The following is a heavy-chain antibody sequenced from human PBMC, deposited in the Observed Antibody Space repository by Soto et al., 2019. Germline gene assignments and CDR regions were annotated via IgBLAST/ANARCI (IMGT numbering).Heavy chain of an antibody. CDR1: GGSVSSGSYY. J-gene: IGHJ5*02. CDR3: ARDRGFTGYSSSWFTGGWFDP. D-gene: IGHD6-13*01. CDR2: IYYSGST. V-gene: IGHV4-61*01. Sequence: QVQLRESGPGLVKPSETLSLTCTVSGGSVSSGSYYWSWIRQPPGKGLEWIGYIYYSGSTNYNPSLKSRVTISVDTSKNQFSLKLSSVTAADTAVYYCARDRGFTGYSSSWFTGGWFDPWGQGTLVTVSS.